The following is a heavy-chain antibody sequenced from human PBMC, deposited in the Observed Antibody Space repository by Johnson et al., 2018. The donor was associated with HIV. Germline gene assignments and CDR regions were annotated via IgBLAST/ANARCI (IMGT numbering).Heavy chain of an antibody. CDR1: GFSFSAYA. V-gene: IGHV3-NL1*01. CDR2: IYSGGST. CDR3: ARDGWGSRGWDDAFDI. J-gene: IGHJ3*02. D-gene: IGHD6-19*01. Sequence: QVQLVESGGGVVQPGRSLRLSCAAAGFSFSAYAMHWVRQAPGKGLEWASVIYSGGSTYYADSVKGRFTISRDNSKNTLYLHMNSLRAEDTAVYYCARDGWGSRGWDDAFDIWGQGTMVTVSS.